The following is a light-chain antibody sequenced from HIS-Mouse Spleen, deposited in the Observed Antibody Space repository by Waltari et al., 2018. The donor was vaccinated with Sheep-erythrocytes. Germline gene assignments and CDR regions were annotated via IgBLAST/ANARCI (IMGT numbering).Light chain of an antibody. CDR3: CSYAGSYNHV. J-gene: IGLJ1*01. Sequence: QSALTQPRSVSGSPGQSVTISCTGTRSDVGCYNYVSCYHQPPGKAPNLTIYGLSKLPSGVPVRFSGSKSGNTASLTISELQAEDEADYYCCSYAGSYNHVFATGTKVTVL. CDR1: RSDVGCYNY. CDR2: GLS. V-gene: IGLV2-11*01.